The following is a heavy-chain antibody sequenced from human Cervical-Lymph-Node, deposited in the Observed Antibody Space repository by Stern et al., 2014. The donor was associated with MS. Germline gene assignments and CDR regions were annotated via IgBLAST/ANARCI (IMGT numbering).Heavy chain of an antibody. Sequence: QVQLLQSGPEVKKPGASVMVSCKTSGYTFTNYYIHWVRQAPGQGLEWIGIINPNGSVTASAQKFQGRLTMTRDTSPTTVYMRLITLTTEDKAMNYCRRAVGGVGREWGQGTLVFVSS. CDR3: RRAVGGVGRE. CDR2: INPNGSVT. V-gene: IGHV1-46*01. J-gene: IGHJ4*02. D-gene: IGHD3-16*01. CDR1: GYTFTNYY.